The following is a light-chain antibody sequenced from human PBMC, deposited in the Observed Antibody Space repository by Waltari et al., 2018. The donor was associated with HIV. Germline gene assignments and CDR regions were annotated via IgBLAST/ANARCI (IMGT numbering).Light chain of an antibody. CDR1: QSVSRDY. Sequence: EIVLTQSPDTLSLSPGERATLSCRASQSVSRDYLAWYQQKPGQAPRLLIYGASSRATGIPDRFRGSGSVTDFTLTISTLEPEDFAVYYCQQYGRSPWTFGQGTKVEIK. CDR2: GAS. CDR3: QQYGRSPWT. J-gene: IGKJ1*01. V-gene: IGKV3-20*01.